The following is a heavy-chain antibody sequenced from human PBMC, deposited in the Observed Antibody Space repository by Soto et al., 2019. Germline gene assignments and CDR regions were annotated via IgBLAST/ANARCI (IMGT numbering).Heavy chain of an antibody. CDR3: ARSVFP. CDR1: GGSISSGGYY. CDR2: IYYIGST. V-gene: IGHV4-31*03. J-gene: IGHJ5*02. Sequence: QVQLQESGPGLVKPSQTLSLTCTVSGGSISSGGYYWNWIRQHPGKGLEWIGYIYYIGSTYYSPSLRRRGTISLDTSKNQFSLTLSSVTGADTAVYYCARSVFPWGQGTLVTFSS.